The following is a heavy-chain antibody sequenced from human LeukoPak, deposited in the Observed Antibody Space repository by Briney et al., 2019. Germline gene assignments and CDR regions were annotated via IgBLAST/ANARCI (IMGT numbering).Heavy chain of an antibody. CDR2: IYYSGST. V-gene: IGHV4-59*01. J-gene: IGHJ4*02. CDR1: GGSISSYY. D-gene: IGHD5-12*01. CDR3: AAGYSGYDAVDY. Sequence: SETLSLTCTVSGGSISSYYWSWIRQPPGKGLEWIGYIYYSGSTNYNPSLKSRVTISVDTSKNQFSLKLSYVTAADTAVYYCAAGYSGYDAVDYWGQGTLVTVSS.